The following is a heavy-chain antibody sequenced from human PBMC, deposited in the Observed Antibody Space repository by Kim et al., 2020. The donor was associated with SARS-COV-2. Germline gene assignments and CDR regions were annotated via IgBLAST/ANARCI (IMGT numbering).Heavy chain of an antibody. CDR2: IYYSGST. CDR3: ARESAEWELLGGQGWFDP. J-gene: IGHJ5*02. V-gene: IGHV4-39*02. Sequence: SETLSLTCTVSGGSISSSSYYWGWIRQPPGKGLEWIGSIYYSGSTYYNPSLKSRVTISVDTSKNQFSLKLSSVTAADTAVYYCARESAEWELLGGQGWFDPWGQGTLVTVSS. D-gene: IGHD1-26*01. CDR1: GGSISSSSYY.